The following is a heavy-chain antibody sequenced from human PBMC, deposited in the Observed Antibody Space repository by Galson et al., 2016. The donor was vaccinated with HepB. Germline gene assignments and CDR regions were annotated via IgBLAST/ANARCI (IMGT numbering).Heavy chain of an antibody. J-gene: IGHJ4*02. CDR3: AAMTTLTGGFDF. D-gene: IGHD4-11*01. CDR2: IFPVFGTT. Sequence: SCKASGGTFNSHGFSWVRPAPGQGLEYMGQIFPVFGTTNYPQKFQGRVTLTADESTRTASLELSSLRSEDTAVYYCAAMTTLTGGFDFWGQGTLVIVSS. CDR1: GGTFNSHG. V-gene: IGHV1-69*01.